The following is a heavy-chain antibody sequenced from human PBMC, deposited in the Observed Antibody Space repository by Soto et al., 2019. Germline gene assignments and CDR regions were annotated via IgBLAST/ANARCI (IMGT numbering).Heavy chain of an antibody. Sequence: GGSLRLSCAASGFSFSTYAMSWVRQSPGKGLEWVSSIGNGDDHRYYADSVKGRFIISRDNSKNTLYLQMNSLRAEDTAVYYCARDLYDSSGYYYGALYYYYGMDVWGQGTTVTVSS. J-gene: IGHJ6*02. CDR1: GFSFSTYA. D-gene: IGHD3-22*01. CDR3: ARDLYDSSGYYYGALYYYYGMDV. CDR2: IGNGDDHR. V-gene: IGHV3-23*01.